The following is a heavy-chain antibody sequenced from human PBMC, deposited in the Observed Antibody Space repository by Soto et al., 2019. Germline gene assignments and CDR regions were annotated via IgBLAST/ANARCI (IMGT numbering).Heavy chain of an antibody. CDR3: ATVGLGVRSGWSGFDY. V-gene: IGHV3-30*03. Sequence: PGGSLRLSCAASGFTFSSYYMHWVRQAPGKGLEWAAAITSDGGNKVYGDSAKGRFTISRDNSKNTVDLQMNSLRVEDTGIYYCATVGLGVRSGWSGFDYWGQGSLLTFSS. CDR2: ITSDGGNK. J-gene: IGHJ4*02. D-gene: IGHD6-19*01. CDR1: GFTFSSYY.